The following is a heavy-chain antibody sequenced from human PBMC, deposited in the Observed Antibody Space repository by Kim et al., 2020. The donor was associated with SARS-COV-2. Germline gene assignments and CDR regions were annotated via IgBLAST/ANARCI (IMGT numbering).Heavy chain of an antibody. J-gene: IGHJ5*02. Sequence: GGSLRLSCVASGFTFSTYWMHWVRQAPGKGLMWVSRINGDGSSTAYADSLKGRFTISRDNAKNTLYLQMNSLRAEDTAVYYCARKECSGGSCAFDPWGQGTLVTVSS. CDR2: INGDGSST. CDR1: GFTFSTYW. CDR3: ARKECSGGSCAFDP. V-gene: IGHV3-74*01. D-gene: IGHD2-15*01.